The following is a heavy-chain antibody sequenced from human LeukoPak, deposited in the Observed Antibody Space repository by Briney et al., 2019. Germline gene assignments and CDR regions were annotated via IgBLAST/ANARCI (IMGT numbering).Heavy chain of an antibody. CDR1: GGSISSGDYY. J-gene: IGHJ4*02. V-gene: IGHV4-30-4*01. CDR3: ARASDSGFYYYFDF. D-gene: IGHD3-22*01. CDR2: IYYSGST. Sequence: LRLSCTVSGGSISSGDYYWSWIRQPPGKGLEWIGYIYYSGSTYYNPSLKGRVTISVDTSKNQFSLKLSSVTAADTAVYYCARASDSGFYYYFDFWGQGTLVTVSS.